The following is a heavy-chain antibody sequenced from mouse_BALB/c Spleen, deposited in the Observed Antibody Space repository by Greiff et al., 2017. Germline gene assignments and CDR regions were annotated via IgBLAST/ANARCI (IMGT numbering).Heavy chain of an antibody. CDR1: GYSITSDYA. D-gene: IGHD2-2*01. CDR2: ISYSGST. CDR3: ARDGYDGGVFAY. J-gene: IGHJ3*01. Sequence: DVKLQESGPGLVKPSQSLSLTCTVTGYSITSDYAWNWIRQFPGNKLEWMGYISYSGSTSYNPSLKSRISITRDTSKNQFFLQLNSVTTEDTATYYCARDGYDGGVFAYWGQGTLVTVSA. V-gene: IGHV3-2*02.